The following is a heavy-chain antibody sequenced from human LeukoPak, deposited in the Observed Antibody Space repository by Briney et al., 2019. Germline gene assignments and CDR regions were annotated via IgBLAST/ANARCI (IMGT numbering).Heavy chain of an antibody. CDR2: ISYDGSNK. CDR3: ARDLAWLGELPSNFQH. Sequence: GGSLRLSCAASGFTLSSYAMHWVRQAPGKGLEWVAVISYDGSNKYYADSVKGRFTISRDNSKNTLYLQMNSLRAEDTAVYYCARDLAWLGELPSNFQHWGQGTLVTVSS. CDR1: GFTLSSYA. J-gene: IGHJ1*01. V-gene: IGHV3-30-3*01. D-gene: IGHD3-10*01.